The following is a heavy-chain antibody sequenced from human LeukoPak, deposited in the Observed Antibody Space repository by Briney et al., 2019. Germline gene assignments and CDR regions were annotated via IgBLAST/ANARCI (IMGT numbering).Heavy chain of an antibody. CDR1: GFTFSSYA. V-gene: IGHV3-30-3*01. J-gene: IGHJ3*02. Sequence: PGGSLRLSCAASGFTFSSYAMHWVRQAPGKGLEWVALISYDGSNKYYADSVKGRFTISRDNPKNTLYLQMNSLRAEDTAVYYCAREVTDAFDIWGQGTMVTVSS. CDR3: AREVTDAFDI. CDR2: ISYDGSNK.